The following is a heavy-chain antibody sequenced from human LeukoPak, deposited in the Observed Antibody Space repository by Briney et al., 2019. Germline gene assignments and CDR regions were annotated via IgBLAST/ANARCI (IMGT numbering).Heavy chain of an antibody. CDR3: ARVGIYGDTGLDY. J-gene: IGHJ4*02. D-gene: IGHD4-17*01. CDR1: GGSISSYY. Sequence: SETLSLTCTVSGGSISSYYWSWIRQPAGKGLERIGRIYTSGSTNYNPALKSRVTMSVDTSKNQFSLKLSSVTATGTAVYYCARVGIYGDTGLDYWGQGTLVTVSS. V-gene: IGHV4-4*07. CDR2: IYTSGST.